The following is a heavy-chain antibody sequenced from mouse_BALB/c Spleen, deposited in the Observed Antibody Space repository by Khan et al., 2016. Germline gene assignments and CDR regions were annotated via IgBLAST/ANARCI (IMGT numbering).Heavy chain of an antibody. V-gene: IGHV1-87*01. J-gene: IGHJ3*01. Sequence: QVQLQQSGAELARPGASVTLSCKASGYTFTSYWMQWVKPRPGQGLQWIGTIYPGDGDTRYTQKFTGKATLTADKSSSTAYMQLSSLPSEEAAVDECARGGYGNYVFAYWGQGTMVTVSA. CDR2: IYPGDGDT. CDR3: ARGGYGNYVFAY. D-gene: IGHD2-1*01. CDR1: GYTFTSYW.